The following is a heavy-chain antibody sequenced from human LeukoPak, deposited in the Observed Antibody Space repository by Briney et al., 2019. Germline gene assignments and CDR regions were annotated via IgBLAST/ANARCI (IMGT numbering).Heavy chain of an antibody. CDR2: INHSGST. CDR3: ARGRGLHYYDSSGFHSGAFDI. D-gene: IGHD3-22*01. V-gene: IGHV4-34*01. Sequence: PSETLSLTCAVYGGSFSGYYWSWIRQPSGKGLEWIGEINHSGSTSYNPSLKSRVTISVDTSKNQFSLKLTSVTAADTAVYYCARGRGLHYYDSSGFHSGAFDIWGQGTMVTVSS. CDR1: GGSFSGYY. J-gene: IGHJ3*02.